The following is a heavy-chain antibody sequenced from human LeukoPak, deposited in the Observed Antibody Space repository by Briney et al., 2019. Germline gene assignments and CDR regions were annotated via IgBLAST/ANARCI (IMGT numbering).Heavy chain of an antibody. D-gene: IGHD1-26*01. CDR2: IVVGSGNT. J-gene: IGHJ4*02. CDR1: GFTFTSSA. V-gene: IGHV1-58*02. Sequence: GTSVKVSCKASGFTFTSSAMQWVRQARGQRLEWIGWIVVGSGNTNYAQKFQGRVTMTTDTSTSTAHMELRSLRYDDTAVYYCARDGRFAAYEPDYWGQGTLVTVSS. CDR3: ARDGRFAAYEPDY.